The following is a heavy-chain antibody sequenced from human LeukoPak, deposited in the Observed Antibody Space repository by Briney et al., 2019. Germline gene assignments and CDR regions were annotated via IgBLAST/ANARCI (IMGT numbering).Heavy chain of an antibody. Sequence: GGSLRLSCAASGFTVSSNYMSWVRQAPGKGLEWVSVIYSGGSTYYADSVKGRFTISRDNSKNTLYPQMNSLRAEDTAVYYCASPYYYGSGSYNLGAFDIWGQGTMVTVSS. D-gene: IGHD3-10*01. J-gene: IGHJ3*02. CDR3: ASPYYYGSGSYNLGAFDI. CDR1: GFTVSSNY. CDR2: IYSGGST. V-gene: IGHV3-66*01.